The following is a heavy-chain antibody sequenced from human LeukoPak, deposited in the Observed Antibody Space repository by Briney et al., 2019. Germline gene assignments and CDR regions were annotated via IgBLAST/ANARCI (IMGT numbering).Heavy chain of an antibody. V-gene: IGHV3-74*01. CDR1: GFTFSSYW. CDR2: INSDGSST. J-gene: IGHJ4*02. Sequence: GGPLRLSCAASGFTFSSYWMHWVRQAPGKGLVWVSRINSDGSSTSYADSVKGRFTISRDNAKNTLYLQMNSLRAEDTAVYYCARSPGYSYGQRYFDYWGQGTLVTVSS. CDR3: ARSPGYSYGQRYFDY. D-gene: IGHD5-18*01.